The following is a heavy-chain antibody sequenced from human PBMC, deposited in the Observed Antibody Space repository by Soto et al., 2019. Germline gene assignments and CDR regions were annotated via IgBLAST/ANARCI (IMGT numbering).Heavy chain of an antibody. CDR2: IYYSGST. Sequence: SETLSLTCTVSGGSISSGDYYWSWIRQPPGKGLEWIGYIYYSGSTYYNPSLKSRVTISVDTSKNQFSLKLSSVTAADTAVCYCARVRECISTSCFYFDYWGQGTLVTVSS. V-gene: IGHV4-30-4*01. CDR1: GGSISSGDYY. CDR3: ARVRECISTSCFYFDY. D-gene: IGHD2-2*01. J-gene: IGHJ4*02.